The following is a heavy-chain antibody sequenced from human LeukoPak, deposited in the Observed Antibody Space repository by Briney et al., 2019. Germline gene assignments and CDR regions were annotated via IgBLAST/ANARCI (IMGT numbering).Heavy chain of an antibody. J-gene: IGHJ3*02. Sequence: SETLSLTCTVSRVSISTSYWSWIRQPAGKGREGIGRIYSSGSTNYTPSLKSRVTMSLDMSKNQLSLRLTSVTAADTAVYYCARESDITMIRGLIRPHPFDIWGQGTMVTVSS. V-gene: IGHV4-4*07. D-gene: IGHD3-10*01. CDR2: IYSSGST. CDR3: ARESDITMIRGLIRPHPFDI. CDR1: RVSISTSY.